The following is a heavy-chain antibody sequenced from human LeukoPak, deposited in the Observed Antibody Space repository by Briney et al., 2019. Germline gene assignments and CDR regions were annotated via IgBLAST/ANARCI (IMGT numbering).Heavy chain of an antibody. CDR2: TIPILGIA. V-gene: IGHV1-69*04. J-gene: IGHJ4*02. CDR3: ARSPGIAAAGYFDY. CDR1: DVTFSSYA. D-gene: IGHD6-13*01. Sequence: SVKVSCKASDVTFSSYAISWVRQAPGQGLEWMGRTIPILGIANYAQKFQGRVTITADKSTSTAYMELSSLRSEDTAVYYCARSPGIAAAGYFDYWGQGTLVTVSS.